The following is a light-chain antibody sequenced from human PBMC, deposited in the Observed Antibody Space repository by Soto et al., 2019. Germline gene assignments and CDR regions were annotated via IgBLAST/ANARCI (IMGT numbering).Light chain of an antibody. V-gene: IGKV3-15*01. CDR2: GAS. CDR1: QSVSTN. Sequence: EIVMTQSPATLSVSPGGRGTLSCMASQSVSTNLAWYQQTPGQAPRLLITGASTRASDIPARLSGYGSGTDFTLTISSLQSEDSPVYYCQQYNTWPTFGQGTKVDIK. J-gene: IGKJ1*01. CDR3: QQYNTWPT.